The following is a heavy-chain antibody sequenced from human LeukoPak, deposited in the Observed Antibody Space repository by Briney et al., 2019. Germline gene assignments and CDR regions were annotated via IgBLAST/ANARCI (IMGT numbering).Heavy chain of an antibody. Sequence: ASVKVSCKASGYSFISYGITWVRQAPGQGLEWMGWISTFNGNTDYAQKLQDRVTMSRDTSTSTVYMELKSLRSDDTTVYYCARDRTSTVASPSDSFDIWGQGTMVTVSS. CDR2: ISTFNGNT. D-gene: IGHD4-11*01. V-gene: IGHV1-18*01. CDR3: ARDRTSTVASPSDSFDI. CDR1: GYSFISYG. J-gene: IGHJ3*02.